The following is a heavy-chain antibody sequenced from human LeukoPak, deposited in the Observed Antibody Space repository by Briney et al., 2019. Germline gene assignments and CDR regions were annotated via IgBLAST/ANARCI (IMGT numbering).Heavy chain of an antibody. Sequence: PSETLSLTCTVSGDSISSTNDYWAWIRQSPGKGLEWIGSLYYSGSTNYNPSLKSRVTISVDTSKNQFSLKLSSVTAADTAVYYCARVLQGPKRRPYWFDPWGQGTLVTVSS. CDR3: ARVLQGPKRRPYWFDP. CDR1: GDSISSTNDY. CDR2: LYYSGST. D-gene: IGHD1-1*01. J-gene: IGHJ5*02. V-gene: IGHV4-39*07.